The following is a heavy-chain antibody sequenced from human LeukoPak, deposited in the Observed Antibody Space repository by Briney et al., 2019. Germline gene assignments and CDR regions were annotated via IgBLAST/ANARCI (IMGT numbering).Heavy chain of an antibody. CDR2: ISSLSGTI. CDR3: ARNPTSYSGGWWSNWFDP. Sequence: GGSLRLSCAASGFTFSSYSMNWVRQVLGEGLEWVSYISSLSGTIYYADSVKGRFTISRDNAKNSLYLQMSSLRAEDTAVYYCARNPTSYSGGWWSNWFDPWGQGTLVTVSS. J-gene: IGHJ5*02. CDR1: GFTFSSYS. D-gene: IGHD6-19*01. V-gene: IGHV3-48*04.